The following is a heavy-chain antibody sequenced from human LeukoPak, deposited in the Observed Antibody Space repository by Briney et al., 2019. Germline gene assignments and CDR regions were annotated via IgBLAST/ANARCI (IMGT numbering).Heavy chain of an antibody. V-gene: IGHV3-74*01. Sequence: ETLSLTCAVYGGSFSGYYWSWIRQPPGKGLVWVSRINSDGSSTSYADSVKGRFTISRDNAKNTLYLQMNSLRAEDTAVYYCARASSSGFDYWGQGTLVTVSS. CDR1: GGSFSGYY. CDR2: INSDGSST. J-gene: IGHJ4*02. D-gene: IGHD6-19*01. CDR3: ARASSSGFDY.